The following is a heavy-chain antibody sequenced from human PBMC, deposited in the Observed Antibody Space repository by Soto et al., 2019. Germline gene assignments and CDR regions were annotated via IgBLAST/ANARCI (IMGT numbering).Heavy chain of an antibody. CDR3: ARAEGDIVVVVAASDAFDI. CDR1: GGSFSGYY. CDR2: INHSGST. Sequence: SETLSLTCAVYGGSFSGYYWSWIRQPPGKGLEWIGEINHSGSTNYNPSLKSRVTISVDTSKNQFSLKLSSVTAADTAVYYCARAEGDIVVVVAASDAFDIWGQGTMVPVSS. V-gene: IGHV4-34*01. D-gene: IGHD2-15*01. J-gene: IGHJ3*02.